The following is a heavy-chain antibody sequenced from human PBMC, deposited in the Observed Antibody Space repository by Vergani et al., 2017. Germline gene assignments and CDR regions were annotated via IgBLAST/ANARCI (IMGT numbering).Heavy chain of an antibody. CDR3: ARTXCSGGSCYSAYFDY. D-gene: IGHD2-15*01. CDR1: GFSLSTSGMR. J-gene: IGHJ4*02. CDR2: IDWDDDK. Sequence: QVTLKESGPALVKPTQTLTLTCTFSGFSLSTSGMRVSWIRQPPGKALEWLARIDWDDDKFYSTSLKTRLTISKDTSKNQVVLTMTNMDPVDTATYYCARTXCSGGSCYSAYFDYWGQGTLVTVSS. V-gene: IGHV2-70*04.